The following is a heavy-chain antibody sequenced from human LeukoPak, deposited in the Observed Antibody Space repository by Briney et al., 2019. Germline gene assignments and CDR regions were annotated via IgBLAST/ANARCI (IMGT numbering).Heavy chain of an antibody. CDR2: IYYSGST. Sequence: SETLSLTCTVSGGSISSYYWSWIRQPPGKGLEWIGYIYYSGSTNYNPSLKSRVTISVDTSKNQFSLKLSSVTAADTAVYFCARDPGTTGGWFDPWGQGTLATVSS. J-gene: IGHJ5*02. CDR1: GGSISSYY. CDR3: ARDPGTTGGWFDP. D-gene: IGHD1-1*01. V-gene: IGHV4-59*01.